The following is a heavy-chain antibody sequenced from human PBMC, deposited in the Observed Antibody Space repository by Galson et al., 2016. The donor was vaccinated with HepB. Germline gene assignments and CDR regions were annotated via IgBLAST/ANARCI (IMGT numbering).Heavy chain of an antibody. Sequence: SLRLSCAASGFTFSSYGMNWVRQAPGRGLEWIAYIGGHTSSTFYADSVKGRFTISRDNAKNSLSLHMIGLRAEDPAVYYCARARYSSDAHPGYYFDYWGQGTLVPVSS. CDR3: ARARYSSDAHPGYYFDY. J-gene: IGHJ4*02. CDR2: IGGHTSST. V-gene: IGHV3-48*01. CDR1: GFTFSSYG. D-gene: IGHD6-19*01.